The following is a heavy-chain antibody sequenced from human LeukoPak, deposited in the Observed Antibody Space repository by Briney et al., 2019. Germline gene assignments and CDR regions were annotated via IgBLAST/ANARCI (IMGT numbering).Heavy chain of an antibody. Sequence: SETLSLTCAVYGGSFSGYYWSWIRQPPGKGLEWIGEINHSGSTNYNPSLKSRVTISVDTSKNQFSLKLSSVTAADTAVYYCARGAVVFDYWGRGTLVTVSS. CDR3: ARGAVVFDY. J-gene: IGHJ4*02. V-gene: IGHV4-34*01. CDR2: INHSGST. D-gene: IGHD2-15*01. CDR1: GGSFSGYY.